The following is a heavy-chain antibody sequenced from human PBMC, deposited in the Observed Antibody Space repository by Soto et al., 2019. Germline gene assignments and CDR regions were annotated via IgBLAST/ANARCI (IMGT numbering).Heavy chain of an antibody. Sequence: PSQTLSLTCAISGDSVSSNSAAWNWIRQSPSRGLEWLGRTYYRSKWYNDYAVSVKSRITINPDTSKNQFSLQLNSVTPEDTAVYYCARDHPYDSTRVFAFDIWGQGTMVTVPS. V-gene: IGHV6-1*01. D-gene: IGHD3-22*01. CDR1: GDSVSSNSAA. CDR3: ARDHPYDSTRVFAFDI. J-gene: IGHJ3*02. CDR2: TYYRSKWYN.